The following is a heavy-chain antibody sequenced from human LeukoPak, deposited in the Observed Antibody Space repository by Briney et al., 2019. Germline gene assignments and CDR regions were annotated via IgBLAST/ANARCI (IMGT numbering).Heavy chain of an antibody. D-gene: IGHD3-10*01. CDR1: GFTFSTYS. V-gene: IGHV3-23*01. CDR2: ISPSADIK. CDR3: AKDDAWLRFGE. Sequence: GGSLRLSCAASGFTFSTYSMNWVRQAPGKGLEWVSGISPSADIKYYADSVKGRFTISRDNSKNMLYLEVISLTADDTAVYYCAKDDAWLRFGEWSQGTLVTVSS. J-gene: IGHJ4*02.